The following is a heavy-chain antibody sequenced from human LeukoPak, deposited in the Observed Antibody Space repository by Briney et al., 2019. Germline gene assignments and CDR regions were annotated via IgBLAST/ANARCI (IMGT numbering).Heavy chain of an antibody. J-gene: IGHJ6*04. Sequence: GGSLRLSCAASGFSFSSFAMHWVRQAPGKGLEWVSYISSSGSTIYYADSVKGRFTISRDNAKNSLYLQMNSLRAEDTAVYYCAELGITMIGGVWGKGTTVTISS. CDR2: ISSSGSTI. V-gene: IGHV3-48*03. D-gene: IGHD3-10*02. CDR1: GFSFSSFA. CDR3: AELGITMIGGV.